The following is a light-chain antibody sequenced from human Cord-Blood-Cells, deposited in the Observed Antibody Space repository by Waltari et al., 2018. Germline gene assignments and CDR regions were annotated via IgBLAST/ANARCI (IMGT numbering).Light chain of an antibody. V-gene: IGLV2-23*01. CDR2: EGS. CDR1: SSDVGSYNL. CDR3: CSYAGSSNVV. J-gene: IGLJ2*01. Sequence: QSALTQPASVSGSPGQSIPISCTGTSSDVGSYNLVSWYQQHQGKAPKLMMYEGSKQPSGGSNPFSGSKSGNTASLTISGLQAEDEADYYGCSYAGSSNVVFGGGTKLTVL.